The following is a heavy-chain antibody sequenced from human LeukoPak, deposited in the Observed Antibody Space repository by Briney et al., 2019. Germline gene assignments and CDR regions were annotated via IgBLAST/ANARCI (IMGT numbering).Heavy chain of an antibody. J-gene: IGHJ3*02. CDR1: GYTFTSHY. Sequence: ASVNVSCKASGYTFTSHYMHWVRQAAGQGLEGMGIINPSGGSTSYAQKFQGRVTMTRDTSTSTVYMELSSLRSEDTAVYYCARGSGKLRFLEWLFPYAFDIWGQGTMVTVSS. D-gene: IGHD3-3*01. CDR2: INPSGGST. CDR3: ARGSGKLRFLEWLFPYAFDI. V-gene: IGHV1-46*01.